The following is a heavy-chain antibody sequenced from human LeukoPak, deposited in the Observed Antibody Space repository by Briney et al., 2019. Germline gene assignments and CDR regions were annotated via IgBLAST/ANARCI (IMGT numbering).Heavy chain of an antibody. CDR3: ARGSGSYSSDAFDM. CDR1: GFTFRSFW. D-gene: IGHD3-10*01. Sequence: TGGSLRLSCAASGFTFRSFWMHWVRQTPGKGLVWVSRINGDGSNTTYADSVKGRFTTSRDTAKNTVYLQMNSLRAEDTAVYYCARGSGSYSSDAFDMWGQGTMVTVSS. J-gene: IGHJ3*02. V-gene: IGHV3-74*01. CDR2: INGDGSNT.